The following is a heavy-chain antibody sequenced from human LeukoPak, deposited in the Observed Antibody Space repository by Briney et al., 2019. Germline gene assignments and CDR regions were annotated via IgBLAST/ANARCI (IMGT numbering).Heavy chain of an antibody. J-gene: IGHJ4*02. D-gene: IGHD1-26*01. CDR2: ISGSGGST. CDR3: AKLLGMYSGISNFDY. Sequence: GGSLRLSCAASGFTFSSYAMSWVRQAPGKGLEWVSAISGSGGSTYYADSVKGRFTISRDTSKNTLYLQMNSLGAEDTAVYYCAKLLGMYSGISNFDYWGQGSLVTVSS. CDR1: GFTFSSYA. V-gene: IGHV3-23*01.